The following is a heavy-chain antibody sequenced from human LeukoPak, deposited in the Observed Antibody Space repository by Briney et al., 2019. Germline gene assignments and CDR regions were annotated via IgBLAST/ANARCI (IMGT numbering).Heavy chain of an antibody. Sequence: PSETLSLTCAVSGGSISSGGYSWSWIRQPPGKGLEWIGYIYHSGSTYYNPSLKSRVTISVDTSKNQFSLKLSSVTAADTAVYYCARSERGGNLDAFDIWGQGTMVTVSS. J-gene: IGHJ3*02. CDR2: IYHSGST. CDR3: ARSERGGNLDAFDI. V-gene: IGHV4-30-2*01. D-gene: IGHD4-23*01. CDR1: GGSISSGGYS.